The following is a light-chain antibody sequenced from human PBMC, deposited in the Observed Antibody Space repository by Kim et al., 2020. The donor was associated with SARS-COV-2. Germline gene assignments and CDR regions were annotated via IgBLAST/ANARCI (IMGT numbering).Light chain of an antibody. V-gene: IGLV3-1*01. CDR3: QAWDSSSYV. Sequence: VSPGQKANITCSGDKLGDKYACWYQQKPGQSPVLVIYQDSKRPSGIPERFSGSNSGNTATLTISGTQAMDEADYYCQAWDSSSYVFGTGTKVTVL. CDR1: KLGDKY. J-gene: IGLJ1*01. CDR2: QDS.